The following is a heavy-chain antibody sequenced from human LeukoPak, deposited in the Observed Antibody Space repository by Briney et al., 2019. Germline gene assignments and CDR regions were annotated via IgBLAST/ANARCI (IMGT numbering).Heavy chain of an antibody. J-gene: IGHJ6*03. CDR2: IYTSGST. V-gene: IGHV4-61*02. D-gene: IGHD2-8*02. CDR3: ARDLVRSYYYMDV. CDR1: GGSISSGSYY. Sequence: SETLSLTCTVSGGSISSGSYYWIWIRQPAGKGLEWIGRIYTSGSTNYNPSLKSRVTISVDTSKNQFSLKLSSVTAADTAVYYCARDLVRSYYYMDVWGKGTTVTVSS.